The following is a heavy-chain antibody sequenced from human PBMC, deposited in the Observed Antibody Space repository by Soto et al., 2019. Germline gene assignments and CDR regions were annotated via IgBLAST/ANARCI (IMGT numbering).Heavy chain of an antibody. Sequence: EVQLVESGEGLVQPGGSLRLSCAASGFTFSSYNIHWIRQAPGKGLEFVSAISRSGDRTYYADSVKGRFTITRDNSKNTVWPRLGSLRAEDMAVYYCARARCSSGQCYYFDYWGRGALVSVSS. V-gene: IGHV3-64*02. CDR1: GFTFSSYN. CDR2: ISRSGDRT. D-gene: IGHD2-15*01. CDR3: ARARCSSGQCYYFDY. J-gene: IGHJ4*02.